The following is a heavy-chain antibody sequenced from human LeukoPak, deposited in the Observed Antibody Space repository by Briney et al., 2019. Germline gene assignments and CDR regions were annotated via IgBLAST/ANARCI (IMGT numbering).Heavy chain of an antibody. CDR3: ARVVRAAAVNWFDP. Sequence: GGSLRLSCAASGFTFSSYSMNWVRQAPGKGLEWVSSISSSSSYIYYADSVKGRFTISRDNAKNSLYLQMNSLGAEDTAVYYCARVVRAAAVNWFDPWGQGTLVTVSS. J-gene: IGHJ5*02. D-gene: IGHD6-13*01. CDR1: GFTFSSYS. V-gene: IGHV3-21*01. CDR2: ISSSSSYI.